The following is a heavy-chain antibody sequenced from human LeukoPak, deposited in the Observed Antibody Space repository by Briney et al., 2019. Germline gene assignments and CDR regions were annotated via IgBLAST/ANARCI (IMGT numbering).Heavy chain of an antibody. CDR1: GYTFTGYY. Sequence: ASVKVSCKASGYTFTGYYMHWVRQAPGQRLEWMGWINPNGADTNYAQKFQGRVTMTEDTSTDTAYMELSSLRSEDTAVYYCATDVGSSGWYKGNDAFDIWGQGTMVTVSS. CDR3: ATDVGSSGWYKGNDAFDI. D-gene: IGHD6-19*01. CDR2: INPNGADT. V-gene: IGHV1-2*02. J-gene: IGHJ3*02.